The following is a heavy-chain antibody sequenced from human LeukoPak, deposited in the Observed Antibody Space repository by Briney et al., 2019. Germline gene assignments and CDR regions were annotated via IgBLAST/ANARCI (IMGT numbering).Heavy chain of an antibody. CDR1: GFTFSSYS. V-gene: IGHV3-21*04. D-gene: IGHD3-3*01. Sequence: GGSLRLSCAASGFTFSSYSMNWVRQAPGKGLEWVSSISSSSSYIYYADSVKGRFTISRDNAKNSLYLQMNSLRAEDTALYYCAKFSPGLAFDIWGQGTMVTVYS. CDR2: ISSSSSYI. CDR3: AKFSPGLAFDI. J-gene: IGHJ3*02.